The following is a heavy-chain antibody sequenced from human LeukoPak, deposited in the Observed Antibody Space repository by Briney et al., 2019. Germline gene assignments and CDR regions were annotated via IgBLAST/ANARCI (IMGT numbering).Heavy chain of an antibody. CDR1: GYTFTGYG. Sequence: ASVKVSCKASGYTFTGYGISWVQQAPGQGLEWMGWISAYNGNTNYAQKLQGRVTMTTDTSTSTAYMELRSLRSDDTALYYCAREGHYDSSGYYNYWGQGTLVTVSS. CDR3: AREGHYDSSGYYNY. V-gene: IGHV1-18*01. D-gene: IGHD3-22*01. CDR2: ISAYNGNT. J-gene: IGHJ4*02.